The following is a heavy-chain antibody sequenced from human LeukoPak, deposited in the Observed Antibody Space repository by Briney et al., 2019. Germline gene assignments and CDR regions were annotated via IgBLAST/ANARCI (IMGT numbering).Heavy chain of an antibody. V-gene: IGHV3-30*02. CDR3: AKGTLLKGTVDY. Sequence: QPGGSLRLSCAASGFTFSSYGMHWVRQAPGRGLEWVAFIRYDGSNKYYADSVKGRFTISRDNSKNTLYLQMNSLRAEDTAVYYCAKGTLLKGTVDYWGQGTLVTVSS. CDR2: IRYDGSNK. CDR1: GFTFSSYG. J-gene: IGHJ4*02. D-gene: IGHD1-1*01.